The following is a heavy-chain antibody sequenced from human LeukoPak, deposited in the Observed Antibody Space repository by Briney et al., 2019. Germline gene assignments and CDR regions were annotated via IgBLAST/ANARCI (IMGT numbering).Heavy chain of an antibody. Sequence: GASVKVSCKASGGTFSSYAISWVRQAPGQGLEWMGGIIPIFGTANYAQKFQGRVTITADESTSTAYMELSSLRSEDTAVYYCARPVPQYDFWSGYSEYYYYGMDVWGRGTTVTVSS. J-gene: IGHJ6*02. V-gene: IGHV1-69*13. CDR1: GGTFSSYA. D-gene: IGHD3-3*01. CDR2: IIPIFGTA. CDR3: ARPVPQYDFWSGYSEYYYYGMDV.